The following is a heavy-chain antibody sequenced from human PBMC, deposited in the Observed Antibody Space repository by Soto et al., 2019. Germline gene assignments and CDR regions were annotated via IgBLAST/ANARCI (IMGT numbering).Heavy chain of an antibody. CDR3: VRGPFFGCGGGSCSSW. CDR2: MNPNSGNT. V-gene: IGHV1-8*01. CDR1: GYTFTSDN. Sequence: QVQLVQSGAEVKKPGASVKVSCKASGYTFTSDNINWVRQATGQALVWMGWMNPNSGNTGYAQEFQDRVTMTRNTSISTGYMELSSLRSEDTAVYYCVRGPFFGCGGGSCSSWWGQGTLVTVSS. D-gene: IGHD2-15*01. J-gene: IGHJ4*02.